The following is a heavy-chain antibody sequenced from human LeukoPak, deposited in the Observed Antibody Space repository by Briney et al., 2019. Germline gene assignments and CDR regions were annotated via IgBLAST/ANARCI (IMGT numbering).Heavy chain of an antibody. CDR3: AKAPGKDYYYFDY. CDR1: GFIFSSYA. Sequence: QTGGSLRLSCAASGFIFSSYAMSWVRQAPGKGLEWVSTISGSGGSTYYADSVKGRFTISRDNSANTLYLQMNSLRAEDTAVYYCAKAPGKDYYYFDYWGQGTLVTVSS. D-gene: IGHD2/OR15-2a*01. CDR2: ISGSGGST. J-gene: IGHJ4*02. V-gene: IGHV3-23*01.